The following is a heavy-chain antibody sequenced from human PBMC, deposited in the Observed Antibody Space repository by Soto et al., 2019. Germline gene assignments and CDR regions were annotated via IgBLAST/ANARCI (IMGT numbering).Heavy chain of an antibody. CDR3: ARELAAGPGTFREDAFDI. CDR1: VGTFSNYA. CDR2: IIPISGTT. D-gene: IGHD6-13*01. V-gene: IGHV1-69*15. Sequence: QVQLVQSGAEVKKPGSSVKVSCKASVGTFSNYAVSWVRQAPGQALDLIGTIIPISGTTNFAQKYKGRVTMAADEATTTVYMELSSLRSADAAVYYCARELAAGPGTFREDAFDICGQGTTGTVSS. J-gene: IGHJ3*02.